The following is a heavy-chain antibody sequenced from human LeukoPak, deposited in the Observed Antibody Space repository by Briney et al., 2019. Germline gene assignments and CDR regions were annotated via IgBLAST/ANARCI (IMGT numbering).Heavy chain of an antibody. D-gene: IGHD6-13*01. CDR1: GFTFSNYA. J-gene: IGHJ4*02. Sequence: PGGSLRLSCAASGFTFSNYALTWVRQAPGKGLEWVSAIAFSGSTYYADSVKGRFTISRDDSKNTLYLQMNSLRAEDTAVYYCAKGFLPTSSSSNYVSFYFWGQGTLVTVSS. CDR2: IAFSGST. V-gene: IGHV3-23*01. CDR3: AKGFLPTSSSSNYVSFYF.